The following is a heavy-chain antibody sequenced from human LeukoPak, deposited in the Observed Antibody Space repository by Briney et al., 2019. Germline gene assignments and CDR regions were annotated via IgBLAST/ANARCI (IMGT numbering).Heavy chain of an antibody. CDR3: ARDYKESMILDC. CDR2: IWYDGSNK. D-gene: IGHD3-22*01. J-gene: IGHJ4*02. CDR1: GFTFSSYG. V-gene: IGHV3-33*01. Sequence: GGSLRLSCAASGFTFSSYGMHWVRQAPGKGLEWVAVIWYDGSNKYYADSVKGRFTISRDNSKNTLYLQMNSLRAEDTAVYYCARDYKESMILDCWGQGTLVTVSS.